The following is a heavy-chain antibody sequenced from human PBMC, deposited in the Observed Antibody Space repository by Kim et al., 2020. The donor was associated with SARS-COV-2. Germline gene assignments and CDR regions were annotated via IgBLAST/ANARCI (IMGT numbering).Heavy chain of an antibody. Sequence: GGSLRLSCAASGFTFSSYWMSWVRQAPGKGLEWVANIKQDGSEKYYVDSLKGRFTISRDNAKNSLYLQMNSLRAEDTAVYYCARDGQYYYDSSGTQTWGQGTLVTVSS. J-gene: IGHJ5*02. V-gene: IGHV3-7*03. CDR3: ARDGQYYYDSSGTQT. CDR1: GFTFSSYW. D-gene: IGHD3-22*01. CDR2: IKQDGSEK.